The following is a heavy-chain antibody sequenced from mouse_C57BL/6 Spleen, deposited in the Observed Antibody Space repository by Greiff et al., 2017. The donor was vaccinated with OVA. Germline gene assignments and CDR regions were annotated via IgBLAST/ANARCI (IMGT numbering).Heavy chain of an antibody. CDR1: GYAFSSYW. CDR3: ARSEGWYDGYYYFDY. J-gene: IGHJ2*01. V-gene: IGHV1-80*01. D-gene: IGHD2-3*01. CDR2: IYPGDGDT. Sequence: QVQLQQSGAELVKPGASVKISCKASGYAFSSYWMNWVKQRPGKGLEWIGQIYPGDGDTNYNGKFKGKATLTADKSSSTAYMQLSSLTSEDSAVYFCARSEGWYDGYYYFDYWGQGTTLTVSS.